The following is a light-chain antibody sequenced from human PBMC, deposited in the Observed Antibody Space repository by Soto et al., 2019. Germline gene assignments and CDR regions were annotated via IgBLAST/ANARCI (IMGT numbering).Light chain of an antibody. CDR1: QSVRSN. V-gene: IGKV3-15*01. CDR2: GAS. Sequence: EIVITQSPATLSVSPGERASLSCSASQSVRSNLAWYQQKPGQAPRLLIYGASTRATGIPARFSGSGSGTEFTLTISSLQSEDFAVYYCQQYNNWPPITFGQGTRLEIK. CDR3: QQYNNWPPIT. J-gene: IGKJ5*01.